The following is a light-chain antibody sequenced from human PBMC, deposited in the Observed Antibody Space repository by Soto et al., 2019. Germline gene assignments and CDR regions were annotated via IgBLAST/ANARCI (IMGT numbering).Light chain of an antibody. V-gene: IGLV1-40*01. CDR1: SSNIGAGYD. CDR3: QSYDSSLSGWV. CDR2: GNS. Sequence: QSVLTQPPSVSGAPGQRDTISCTGSSSNIGAGYDVHWYQQLPGTAPKLLIYGNSNRPSGVPDRCSGSKSGTSASLAITGLQAEDEADYYCQSYDSSLSGWVFGGGTKLTVL. J-gene: IGLJ3*02.